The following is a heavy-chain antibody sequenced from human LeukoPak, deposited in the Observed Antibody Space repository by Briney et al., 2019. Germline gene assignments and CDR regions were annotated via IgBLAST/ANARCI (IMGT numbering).Heavy chain of an antibody. CDR3: ATGRATNKY. D-gene: IGHD1-26*01. V-gene: IGHV3-7*01. Sequence: GGSLRLSCAVSGFTSYSDYMSWVRQAPGRGLEWVASLNKDGSERTYVDSVKGRFSISRDSAKNSLYLQMNGLGAEDTAVYYCATGRATNKYWGQGVLVTVSS. J-gene: IGHJ4*02. CDR1: GFTSYSDY. CDR2: LNKDGSER.